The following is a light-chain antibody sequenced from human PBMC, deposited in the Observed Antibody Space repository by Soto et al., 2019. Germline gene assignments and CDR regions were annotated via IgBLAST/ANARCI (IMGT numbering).Light chain of an antibody. J-gene: IGKJ2*01. V-gene: IGKV1-5*01. CDR2: DAS. CDR1: QSISTW. Sequence: DIQTTQSPSTLSASVGDRVTITCRASQSISTWLAWYQQKPGKAPNLLIYDASSLERGVPSRFSGSGSGTEFTLTISSLQPDDFATYYCQQYNSYTFGQGTKLEIK. CDR3: QQYNSYT.